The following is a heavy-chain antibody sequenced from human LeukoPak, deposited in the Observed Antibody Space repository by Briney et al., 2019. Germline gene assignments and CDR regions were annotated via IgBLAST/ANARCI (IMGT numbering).Heavy chain of an antibody. CDR1: GGTLSSYA. D-gene: IGHD6-13*01. Sequence: SVKVSCKASGGTLSSYAISWLRQAPGQGLEGMGMIIPSFGTANSAQKFQGRVTITTDESTSTAYMELSSLRAEDTAVYYCARALPGYSSSWHFDYWGQGTLVTVSS. CDR2: IIPSFGTA. V-gene: IGHV1-69*05. J-gene: IGHJ4*02. CDR3: ARALPGYSSSWHFDY.